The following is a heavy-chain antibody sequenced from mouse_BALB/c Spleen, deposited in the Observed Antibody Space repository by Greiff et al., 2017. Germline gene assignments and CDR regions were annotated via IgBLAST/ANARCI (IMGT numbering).Heavy chain of an antibody. V-gene: IGHV14-3*02. CDR2: IDPANGNT. J-gene: IGHJ2*01. CDR1: GFNIKDTY. D-gene: IGHD1-2*01. Sequence: VQLQQSGAELVKPGASVKLSCTASGFNIKDTYMHWVKQRPEQGLEWIGRIDPANGNTKYDPKFQGKATITADTSSNTAYLQLSSLTSEDTAVYYCASLITTDPFDYWGQGTTLTVSS. CDR3: ASLITTDPFDY.